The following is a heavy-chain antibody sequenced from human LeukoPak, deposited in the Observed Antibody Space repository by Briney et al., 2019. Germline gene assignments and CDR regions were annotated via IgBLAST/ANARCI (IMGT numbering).Heavy chain of an antibody. Sequence: TGGSLRLSCAASGFTFSNAWMSWVRQAPGKGLEWVGRIKSETDGGTTDYPAPVKGRFTISRDDSKNTLYLQMNSLKTEDTAVYYCTTKEESYYDYVWGSYRYTVDYYYYMDVWGKGTTVTVSS. D-gene: IGHD3-16*02. V-gene: IGHV3-15*01. J-gene: IGHJ6*03. CDR3: TTKEESYYDYVWGSYRYTVDYYYYMDV. CDR1: GFTFSNAW. CDR2: IKSETDGGTT.